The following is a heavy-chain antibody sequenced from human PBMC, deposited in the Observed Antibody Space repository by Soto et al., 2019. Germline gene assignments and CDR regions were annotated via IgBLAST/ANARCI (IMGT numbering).Heavy chain of an antibody. CDR3: TTAGGSYSGYYFDY. D-gene: IGHD1-26*01. V-gene: IGHV3-15*07. CDR2: IKSKTDGGTT. J-gene: IGHJ4*02. Sequence: GGSLRLSCAASGFTFSNAWMNWVRQAPGKGLEWVGRIKSKTDGGTTDYAAPVKGRFTISRDDSKNTLYLQMNSLKTEDTAVYYCTTAGGSYSGYYFDYWGQGTLVTVSS. CDR1: GFTFSNAW.